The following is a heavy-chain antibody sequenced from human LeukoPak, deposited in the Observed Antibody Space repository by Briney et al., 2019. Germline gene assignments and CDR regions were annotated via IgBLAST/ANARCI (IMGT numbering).Heavy chain of an antibody. CDR1: GFTFSDYY. V-gene: IGHV3-11*05. CDR2: ISGTSTYT. Sequence: GGSLRLSCAASGFTFSDYYTSWIRQAPGKGLEWVSYISGTSTYTNYADSVKGRFTISRDNAKNSLYLQMISLRAEDTAVYYCARDISYCGGDCAPCYFDYWGQGTLVTVSS. J-gene: IGHJ4*02. D-gene: IGHD2-21*02. CDR3: ARDISYCGGDCAPCYFDY.